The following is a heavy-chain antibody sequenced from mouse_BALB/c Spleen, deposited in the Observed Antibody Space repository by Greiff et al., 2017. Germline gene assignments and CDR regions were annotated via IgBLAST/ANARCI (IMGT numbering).Heavy chain of an antibody. Sequence: QVHVKQSGAELVKPGASVKLSCKASGYTFTSYYMYWVKQRPGQGLEWIGGINPSNGGTNFNEKFKSKATLTVDKSSSTAYMQLSSLTSEDSAVYYCTRRGYAMDYWGQGTSVTVSS. CDR3: TRRGYAMDY. V-gene: IGHV1S81*02. CDR1: GYTFTSYY. J-gene: IGHJ4*01. CDR2: INPSNGGT.